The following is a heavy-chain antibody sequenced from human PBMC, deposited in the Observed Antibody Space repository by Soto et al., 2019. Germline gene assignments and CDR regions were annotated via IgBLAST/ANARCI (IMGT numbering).Heavy chain of an antibody. D-gene: IGHD6-6*01. Sequence: SVKVSCKASGGTFSSYAISWVRQAPGQGLEWMGGIIPIFGTANYAQKFQGRVTITADKSTSTAYMELSSLRSEDTAVYYCARDQLVSNYYYYGMDVWGQGTTVTVSS. CDR1: GGTFSSYA. CDR2: IIPIFGTA. V-gene: IGHV1-69*06. J-gene: IGHJ6*02. CDR3: ARDQLVSNYYYYGMDV.